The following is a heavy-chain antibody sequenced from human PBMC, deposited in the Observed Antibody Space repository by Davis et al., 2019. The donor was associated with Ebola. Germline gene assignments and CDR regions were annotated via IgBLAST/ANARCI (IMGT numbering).Heavy chain of an antibody. D-gene: IGHD5-12*01. CDR2: SGSNGGSI. J-gene: IGHJ6*02. V-gene: IGHV3-64*01. CDR3: AKALVDNLYYYGMDV. CDR1: GFLFSRYS. Sequence: GEALKLSCTSSGFLFSRYSMSWVRQAPGGGLGHVAASGSNGGSIYYANSVKGRFTISRDNSKNTLYLQMGSLRAEDMAVYYCAKALVDNLYYYGMDVWGQGTTVTVSS.